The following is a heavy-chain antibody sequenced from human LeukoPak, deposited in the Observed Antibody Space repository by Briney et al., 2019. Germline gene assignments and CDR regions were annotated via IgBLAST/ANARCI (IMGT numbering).Heavy chain of an antibody. J-gene: IGHJ4*02. D-gene: IGHD3-10*01. CDR1: GYTFTNYG. V-gene: IGHV1-18*01. Sequence: ASVKVSCKASGYTFTNYGISWVRQAPGQGLEWMGWISAYNGNTNYAQKFQGRVTMSTDTSTSTAYMELRSLRSDDTAVYYCARPSGGTRTDYFDYWGQGILVTVSS. CDR3: ARPSGGTRTDYFDY. CDR2: ISAYNGNT.